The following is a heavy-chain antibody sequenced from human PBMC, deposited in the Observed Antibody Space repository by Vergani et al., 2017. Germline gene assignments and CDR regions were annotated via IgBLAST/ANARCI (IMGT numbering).Heavy chain of an antibody. CDR2: LYHSGST. CDR1: GGSISSGGYS. D-gene: IGHD2-15*01. CDR3: ARACSGGSCFFDY. J-gene: IGHJ4*02. V-gene: IGHV4-30-2*01. Sequence: QLQLQESGSGLVKPSQTLSLTCAVSGGSISSGGYSWRWIRQPPGKGLEWIGYLYHSGSTYDNPSLKSRVTISVDRSKHQCSLTLSSVTAADTAVYYCARACSGGSCFFDYWGQGTLVTVSS.